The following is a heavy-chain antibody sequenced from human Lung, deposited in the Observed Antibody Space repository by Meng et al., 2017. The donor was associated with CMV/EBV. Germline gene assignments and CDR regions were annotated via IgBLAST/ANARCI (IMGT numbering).Heavy chain of an antibody. CDR1: GGSITSSTYY. CDR2: TYYRGST. Sequence: SXTLSLXCTVSGGSITSSTYYWGWIRQPPGKGLEWLGTTYYRGSTYYNPSLKSRVTISIDTSKIQFSLRLTSVTAADTAVYYCARGVGVYNFWTGSEPNGAYDTWGQGTMVTVSS. J-gene: IGHJ3*02. CDR3: ARGVGVYNFWTGSEPNGAYDT. D-gene: IGHD3/OR15-3a*01. V-gene: IGHV4-39*07.